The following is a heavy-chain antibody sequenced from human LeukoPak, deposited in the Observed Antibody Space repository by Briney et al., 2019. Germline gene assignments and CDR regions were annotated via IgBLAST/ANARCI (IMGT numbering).Heavy chain of an antibody. CDR2: ISGSSSYI. Sequence: GGSLRLSCAASGFTFSSYSMNWVRQAPGKGLEWVSSISGSSSYIYYADSVKGRFTISRDNAKNSVFLQMNSLRAEDSGVYYCARDVRGRTPLKLGMKWFDPWGQGTRVTVSS. CDR1: GFTFSSYS. D-gene: IGHD7-27*01. V-gene: IGHV3-21*04. J-gene: IGHJ5*02. CDR3: ARDVRGRTPLKLGMKWFDP.